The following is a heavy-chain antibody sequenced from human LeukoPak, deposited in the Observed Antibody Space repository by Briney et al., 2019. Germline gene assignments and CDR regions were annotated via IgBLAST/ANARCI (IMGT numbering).Heavy chain of an antibody. CDR3: AKDPRSPTTHDAFDI. J-gene: IGHJ3*02. Sequence: GGSLRLSCAASGFTFSSYGMHWVRQAPGKGLEWVAVISYDGSNKYYADSVKGRFTISRDNSKNTLYLQMNSLRAEDTAVYYCAKDPRSPTTHDAFDIWGQGTMVTVSS. D-gene: IGHD4-11*01. V-gene: IGHV3-30*18. CDR1: GFTFSSYG. CDR2: ISYDGSNK.